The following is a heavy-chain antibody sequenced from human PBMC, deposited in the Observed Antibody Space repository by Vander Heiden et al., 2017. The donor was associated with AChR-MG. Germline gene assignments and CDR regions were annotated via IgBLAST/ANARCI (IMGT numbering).Heavy chain of an antibody. CDR3: ARVGGYGGHNYFDS. V-gene: IGHV4-39*02. J-gene: IGHJ4*02. D-gene: IGHD4-17*01. CDR2: IYNSGIT. Sequence: QLRESGPGLVKPSETLSLTCSVSGGSIRTPAYYWGWIRQPPGEGLEWIGNIYNSGITYYNPSLKGRVTIFVGASPSHLSLNLTSVTAADTAVYYCARVGGYGGHNYFDSWGQGALVVVSS. CDR1: GGSIRTPAYY.